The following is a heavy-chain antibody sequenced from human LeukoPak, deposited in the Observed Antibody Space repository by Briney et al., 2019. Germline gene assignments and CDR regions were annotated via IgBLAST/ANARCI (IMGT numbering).Heavy chain of an antibody. D-gene: IGHD1-26*01. Sequence: GGSLRLSCAASGFTFSSYAMSWVRQAPGKGLEWVSAISGSGGSTYYADSVKGRFTISRDNSKNTLYLQMNSLRAEDTAVYYRAKFSGTREYSGSYYRAPEPFDYWGQGTLVTVSS. CDR3: AKFSGTREYSGSYYRAPEPFDY. CDR2: ISGSGGST. V-gene: IGHV3-23*01. J-gene: IGHJ4*02. CDR1: GFTFSSYA.